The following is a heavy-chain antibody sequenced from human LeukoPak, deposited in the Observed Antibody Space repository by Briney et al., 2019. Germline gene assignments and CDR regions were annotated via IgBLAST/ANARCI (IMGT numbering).Heavy chain of an antibody. D-gene: IGHD7-27*01. Sequence: GGSLRLSCAASGFTFSGHWMYWLRQAPGKGLAWVSRINGDGSATNYAGSMKGRFTITRDNARNIVYLQMNSLRENDTAVYYCARDLNWGQVDYWGQGTLVTVSS. J-gene: IGHJ4*02. CDR3: ARDLNWGQVDY. V-gene: IGHV3-74*01. CDR2: INGDGSAT. CDR1: GFTFSGHW.